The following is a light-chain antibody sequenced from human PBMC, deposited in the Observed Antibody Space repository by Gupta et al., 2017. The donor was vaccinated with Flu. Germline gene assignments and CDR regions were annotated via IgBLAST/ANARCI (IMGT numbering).Light chain of an antibody. V-gene: IGKV1-17*01. CDR3: LQHNVYPWT. J-gene: IGKJ1*01. CDR1: QKIKTD. Sequence: PSSLSASVGDRVTITSRASQKIKTDLGWYQQRPGKAPKRLIYAASTLQTAVPSRFSGSGSGTEFTLAISSLQPEDFATYYCLQHNVYPWTFGQGTKVEIK. CDR2: AAS.